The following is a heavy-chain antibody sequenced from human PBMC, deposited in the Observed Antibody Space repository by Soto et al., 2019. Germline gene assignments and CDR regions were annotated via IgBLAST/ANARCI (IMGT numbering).Heavy chain of an antibody. D-gene: IGHD2-15*01. Sequence: PSETLSLTCTVSGGSISSYYWSWIRQPPGKGLEWIGYIYYSGSTNYNPSLKSRVTISVDTSKNQFSLKLSSVTAADTAVYYCARARRYCGGGSCFSYYYYGMDVWGQGTTVTVSS. CDR1: GGSISSYY. J-gene: IGHJ6*02. CDR2: IYYSGST. V-gene: IGHV4-59*01. CDR3: ARARRYCGGGSCFSYYYYGMDV.